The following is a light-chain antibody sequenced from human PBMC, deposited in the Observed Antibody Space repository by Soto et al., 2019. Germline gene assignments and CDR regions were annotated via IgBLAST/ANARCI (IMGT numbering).Light chain of an antibody. J-gene: IGLJ1*01. CDR1: SSNIGAGYD. Sequence: QSVLTQPPSVSGAPGQRVTISCTGSSSNIGAGYDVHWYQQLPGTAPKLLINGHTNGPSGVPERFSGSKSGNTASLTISGLQAEDEADYYCCSYAGSYTFAFGTGTKLTVL. V-gene: IGLV1-40*01. CDR2: GHT. CDR3: CSYAGSYTFA.